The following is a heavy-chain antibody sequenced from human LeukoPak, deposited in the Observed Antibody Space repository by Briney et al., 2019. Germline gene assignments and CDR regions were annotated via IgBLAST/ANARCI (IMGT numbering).Heavy chain of an antibody. J-gene: IGHJ4*02. CDR3: ARGRNDNGGMFFDS. D-gene: IGHD4-23*01. Sequence: SETLSLTCTVSGGSIRSYYWNWIRQAPGKGLEWVGFISYRGYTSYSPSLKRRVAISVDTAESQFSLRLNSMTAADTAIYYCARGRNDNGGMFFDSWAQGNLVTVSS. CDR2: ISYRGYT. V-gene: IGHV4-59*01. CDR1: GGSIRSYY.